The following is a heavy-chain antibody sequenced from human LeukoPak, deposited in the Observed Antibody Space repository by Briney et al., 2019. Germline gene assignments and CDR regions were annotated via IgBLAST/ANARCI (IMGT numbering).Heavy chain of an antibody. CDR2: IYYSGST. Sequence: PSETLSLTCTVSGGSISSYYWSWIRQPPGKGLEWIGYIYYSGSTNYNPSLKSRVTISVDTSKNQFSLKLSPVTAADTAVYYCASYSGYPLSSFDYWGQGTLVTVSS. D-gene: IGHD5-12*01. V-gene: IGHV4-59*01. J-gene: IGHJ4*02. CDR1: GGSISSYY. CDR3: ASYSGYPLSSFDY.